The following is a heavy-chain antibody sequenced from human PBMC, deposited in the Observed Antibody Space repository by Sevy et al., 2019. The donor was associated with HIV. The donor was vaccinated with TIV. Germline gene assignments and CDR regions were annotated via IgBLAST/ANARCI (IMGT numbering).Heavy chain of an antibody. CDR1: GFTFNSYP. Sequence: GGSLRLSCAASGFTFNSYPMHWVRQAPGKGLEWVAFRSYDGSNKYYADSVKGRFTISRDISRNTLYLQMNSLRPEDTALYYCARPSGSSGYYDFENWGQGTLVTVSS. D-gene: IGHD3-22*01. V-gene: IGHV3-30*04. J-gene: IGHJ1*01. CDR2: RSYDGSNK. CDR3: ARPSGSSGYYDFEN.